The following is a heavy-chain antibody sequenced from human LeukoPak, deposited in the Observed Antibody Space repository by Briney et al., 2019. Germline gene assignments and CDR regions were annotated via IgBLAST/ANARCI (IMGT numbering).Heavy chain of an antibody. J-gene: IGHJ4*02. D-gene: IGHD3-3*01. CDR3: ATWLFDFWSGLPDRVEYGDY. CDR2: IKSKTDGGTT. CDR1: GFTFSNAW. V-gene: IGHV3-15*01. Sequence: PGGSLRLSCAASGFTFSNAWMSWVRQAPGKGLEWVGRIKSKTDGGTTDYAAPVKGRFTISRDDSKNTLYLQMNSLKTEDTAVYYCATWLFDFWSGLPDRVEYGDYWGQGTLVTVSS.